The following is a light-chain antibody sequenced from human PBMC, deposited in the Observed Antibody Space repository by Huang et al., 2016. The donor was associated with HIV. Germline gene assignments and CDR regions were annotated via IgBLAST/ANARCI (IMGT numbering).Light chain of an antibody. J-gene: IGKJ2*01. CDR1: QAIDKY. CDR2: CAS. V-gene: IGKV1-39*01. CDR3: QQSYRTPRT. Sequence: DIQMTQFPTSLSASVEDRVTITCRAGQAIDKYLKWYQQKSGRAPRLLIYCASKLQSGVPSRFSGRASGAHFSLTINSLQPDDSAIYYCQQSYRTPRTFGQGTNLEI.